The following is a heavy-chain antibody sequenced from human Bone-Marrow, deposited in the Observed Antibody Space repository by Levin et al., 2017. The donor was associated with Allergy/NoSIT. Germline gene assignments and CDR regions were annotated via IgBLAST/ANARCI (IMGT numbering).Heavy chain of an antibody. D-gene: IGHD6-6*01. CDR2: TRLKVNSSTT. CDR1: GFTFSDHY. CDR3: TRVGAIAAAKWYMDV. Sequence: PGGSLRLSCAASGFTFSDHYMDWVRQAPGKGLEWVGRTRLKVNSSTTEYAASVRGRFSISRDDSKSSLYLQMNSLKTEDTAVYYCTRVGAIAAAKWYMDVWGPGTTVTVS. J-gene: IGHJ6*02. V-gene: IGHV3-72*01.